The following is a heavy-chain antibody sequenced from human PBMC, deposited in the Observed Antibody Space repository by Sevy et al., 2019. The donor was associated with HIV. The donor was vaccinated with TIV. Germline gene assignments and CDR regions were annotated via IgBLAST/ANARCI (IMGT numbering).Heavy chain of an antibody. V-gene: IGHV4-34*01. D-gene: IGHD6-13*01. CDR3: AGQLTCSSLSHAFNI. J-gene: IGHJ3*02. CDR1: GGSFSGYY. Sequence: SETLSLTCAVYGGSFSGYYWSWIRQPPGKGLEWIGEINHSGGTNYNPSLKSRVTISVDTSKNQFSLKLNSVTAADTAVYYFAGQLTCSSLSHAFNIWGQGTMVTVSS. CDR2: INHSGGT.